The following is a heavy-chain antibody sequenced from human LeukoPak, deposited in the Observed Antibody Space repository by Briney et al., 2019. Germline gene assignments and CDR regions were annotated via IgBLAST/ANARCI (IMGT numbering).Heavy chain of an antibody. D-gene: IGHD5-18*01. Sequence: GGSLRLSCAASGFTFSSHSMNWVRQAPGKGLEWVSSISSASTYIYSADSMKRRFTVSRDNAKNSLYLQMNSLRAEDTAVYYCARGGYHAYYLDYWARDPWSPSPQ. CDR3: ARGGYHAYYLDY. J-gene: IGHJ4*02. V-gene: IGHV3-21*01. CDR2: ISSASTYI. CDR1: GFTFSSHS.